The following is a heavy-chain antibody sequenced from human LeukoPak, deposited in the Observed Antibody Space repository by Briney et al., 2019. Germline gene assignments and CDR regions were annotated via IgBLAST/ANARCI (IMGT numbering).Heavy chain of an antibody. D-gene: IGHD2-2*02. Sequence: SETLSLTCTVSGGSISSSSYYWGWIRQPPGKGREWYGSIYYSGSTYYNPSLQSRVTISVDKSQNEFALKPSPVTAADTAVYYCASIVVGPASIPAFDSCGQGTLVTVSS. CDR3: ASIVVGPASIPAFDS. CDR2: IYYSGST. V-gene: IGHV4-39*06. J-gene: IGHJ4*02. CDR1: GGSISSSSYY.